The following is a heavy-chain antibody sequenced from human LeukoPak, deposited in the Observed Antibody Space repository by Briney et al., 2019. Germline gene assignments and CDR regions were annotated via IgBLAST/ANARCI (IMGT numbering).Heavy chain of an antibody. V-gene: IGHV3-23*01. Sequence: PGGSLRLSCAAPGFTFTSCAMSWVRQAPGKGLEWVSHISGSGSSTYYADSVRGRFTISRDNSKNTLYLQMNSLRAEDTTVYYCACLRLGYWGQGTLVTVSS. J-gene: IGHJ4*02. CDR3: ACLRLGY. CDR1: GFTFTSCA. D-gene: IGHD5-12*01. CDR2: ISGSGSST.